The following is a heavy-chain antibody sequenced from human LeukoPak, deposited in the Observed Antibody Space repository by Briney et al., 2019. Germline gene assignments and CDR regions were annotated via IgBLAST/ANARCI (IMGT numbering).Heavy chain of an antibody. J-gene: IGHJ4*02. V-gene: IGHV4-59*01. Sequence: SETLSLTCTVSGGSISSYYWSWIRQPPGKGLEGIGYIYYSGSTNYNPSLKSRVTISVDTSKNQCSLKLSSVTAADTAVYYCARGRQQWLVSDWGQGTLVTVSS. CDR1: GGSISSYY. CDR3: ARGRQQWLVSD. CDR2: IYYSGST. D-gene: IGHD6-19*01.